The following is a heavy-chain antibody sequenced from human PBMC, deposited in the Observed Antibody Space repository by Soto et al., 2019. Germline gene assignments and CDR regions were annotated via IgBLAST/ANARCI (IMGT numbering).Heavy chain of an antibody. J-gene: IGHJ5*02. CDR2: IYYSGST. Sequence: QVQLQESGPGLVKPSQTLSLTCTVSGGSISSGGYYWSWIRQHPGKGLEWIGYIYYSGSTYYNPSLKSRVTISVATSKNQFSLKLSSVTAADTAVYYCARGLLATPYNWFDPWGQGTLVTVSS. CDR3: ARGLLATPYNWFDP. V-gene: IGHV4-31*03. D-gene: IGHD5-12*01. CDR1: GGSISSGGYY.